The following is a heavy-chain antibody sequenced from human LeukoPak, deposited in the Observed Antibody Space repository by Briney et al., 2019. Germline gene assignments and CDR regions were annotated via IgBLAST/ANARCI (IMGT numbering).Heavy chain of an antibody. CDR2: IYSGGST. CDR1: GFTVSSNF. J-gene: IGHJ4*02. CDR3: ARLDGPTVTSFDY. Sequence: GGSLRLSCAASGFTVSSNFMGWVRQAPGKGLEWVSVIYSGGSTYYADSVKGRFPISRDNSKNTLYLQMKSLAAEDTAVYYCARLDGPTVTSFDYWGQGTLVTVSS. V-gene: IGHV3-53*01. D-gene: IGHD4-17*01.